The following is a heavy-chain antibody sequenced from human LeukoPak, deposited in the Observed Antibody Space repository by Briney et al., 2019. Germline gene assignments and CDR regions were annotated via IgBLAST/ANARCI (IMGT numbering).Heavy chain of an antibody. D-gene: IGHD4-23*01. J-gene: IGHJ6*02. CDR2: IIPILGIA. V-gene: IGHV1-69*04. CDR3: ARVRVYGGKEGDYYGMDV. Sequence: SVQVSCKASGGTFSSYAISWVRQAPGQGLEWMGRIIPILGIANYAQKFQGRVTITADKSTSTAYMELSSLRSEDTAVYYCARVRVYGGKEGDYYGMDVWGQGTTVTVSS. CDR1: GGTFSSYA.